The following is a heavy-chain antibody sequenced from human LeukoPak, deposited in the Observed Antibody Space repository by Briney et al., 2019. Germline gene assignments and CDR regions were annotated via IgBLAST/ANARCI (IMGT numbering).Heavy chain of an antibody. CDR2: ISTNGGTT. CDR1: GFTFSNYP. V-gene: IGHV3-64*01. CDR3: ARDHCGGGSCHLPDWYFDL. D-gene: IGHD2-15*01. J-gene: IGHJ2*01. Sequence: PGGSLRLLCGASGFTFSNYPAQCVRQAPGKGLEYVSGISTNGGTTYYPNSVKGRFTISRDNSKNTLYLQMGSLRAEDMALYYCARDHCGGGSCHLPDWYFDLWARGTPVTVSS.